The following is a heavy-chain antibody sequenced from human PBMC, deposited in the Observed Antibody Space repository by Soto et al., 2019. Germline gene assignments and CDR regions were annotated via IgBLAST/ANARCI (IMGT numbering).Heavy chain of an antibody. D-gene: IGHD3-16*02. CDR3: ARSRPSLDVYIWVSYRYTDSDLYLLDY. J-gene: IGHJ4*02. CDR1: GGSFSGYY. V-gene: IGHV4-34*01. CDR2: INHSGST. Sequence: SETLSLTCAVYGGSFSGYYWSWIRQPPGKGLEWIGEINHSGSTNYNPSLKSRVTISVDTSKNQFSLKLSSVTAADTAVYYCARSRPSLDVYIWVSYRYTDSDLYLLDYRSQGTPVTVS.